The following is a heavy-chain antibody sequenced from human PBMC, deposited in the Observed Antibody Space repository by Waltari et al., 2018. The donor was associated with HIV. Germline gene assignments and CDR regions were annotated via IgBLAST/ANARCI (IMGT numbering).Heavy chain of an antibody. V-gene: IGHV4-39*01. J-gene: IGHJ5*01. CDR2: TMYSGST. CDR3: ARHDGTSYYFGSDMNPRPFSFWFAS. Sequence: QLLLQESGPGLVRPSETLSLTCTVTGPSISSRRYYWGWVRQPPGHGLEWIVSTMYSGSTYNNPSLKSRVAISVDTSRNQFSLNLTSVTAADTALYYCARHDGTSYYFGSDMNPRPFSFWFASWGQGILVTVSS. D-gene: IGHD3-10*01. CDR1: GPSISSRRYY.